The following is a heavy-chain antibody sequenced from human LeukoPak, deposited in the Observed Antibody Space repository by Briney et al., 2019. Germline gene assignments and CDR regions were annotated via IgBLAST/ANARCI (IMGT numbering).Heavy chain of an antibody. V-gene: IGHV3-23*01. Sequence: PGGSLRLPCEALGLPFSTYAISWFRRAQGKGLEWSPTISYSGGVTYYADSVKGRFTISGDNSKNTLYRQWDSLRPEDTAIYYCAKAVGGYEFNNGARETWVTVSSPPTRGQ. CDR2: ISYSGGVT. J-gene: IGHJ3*01. D-gene: IGHD3-22*01. CDR3: AKAVGGYEFNNGARETWVTVSSPPT. CDR1: GLPFSTYA.